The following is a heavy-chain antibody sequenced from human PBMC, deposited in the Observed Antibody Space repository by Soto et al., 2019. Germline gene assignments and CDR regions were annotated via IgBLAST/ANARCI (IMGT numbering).Heavy chain of an antibody. CDR1: GFTFTNAW. CDR2: ITSKAAGGTT. J-gene: IGHJ6*02. Sequence: EVQLVESGGGLVEPGGSLRLSCAASGFTFTNAWMNWVRQAPGRALEWVGRITSKAAGGTTDYAAPVKGRFSISRDDSKTTLYLQMNSLKAEDTAVYYCTPGVVPEAAKGYSYYAMDVWGQGTTVTVSS. D-gene: IGHD2-2*01. CDR3: TPGVVPEAAKGYSYYAMDV. V-gene: IGHV3-15*07.